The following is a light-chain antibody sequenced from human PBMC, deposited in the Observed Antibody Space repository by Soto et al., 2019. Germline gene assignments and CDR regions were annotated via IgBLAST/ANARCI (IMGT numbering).Light chain of an antibody. V-gene: IGKV2-30*02. CDR1: QSLVHSDGIAY. Sequence: DVVMTQSPLSLPVTLGQPASISCRSNQSLVHSDGIAYFSWFRQRPGRSPRRLNYKDSSRGSGDPARLSGSRSGTDCAQKISRVEAEDVGVYYCMQGTHWPITFGQGTRLEIK. CDR3: MQGTHWPIT. J-gene: IGKJ5*01. CDR2: KDS.